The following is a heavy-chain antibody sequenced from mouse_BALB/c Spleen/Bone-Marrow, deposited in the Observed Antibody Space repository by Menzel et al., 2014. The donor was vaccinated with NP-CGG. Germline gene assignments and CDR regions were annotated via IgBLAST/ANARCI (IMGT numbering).Heavy chain of an antibody. V-gene: IGHV5-4*02. CDR2: ISDGGSYT. Sequence: EVKLVESGGGLVKPGGSLKLPCAASGFTFSDYYMYWVRQTPEKRLEWVATISDGGSYTYYPDSVKGRFTISRDNAKNKLYLQMSSLKSEDTAMYYCARIYYDYDGGVYYYAMDYWGQGTSVTVPS. CDR3: ARIYYDYDGGVYYYAMDY. CDR1: GFTFSDYY. J-gene: IGHJ4*01. D-gene: IGHD2-4*01.